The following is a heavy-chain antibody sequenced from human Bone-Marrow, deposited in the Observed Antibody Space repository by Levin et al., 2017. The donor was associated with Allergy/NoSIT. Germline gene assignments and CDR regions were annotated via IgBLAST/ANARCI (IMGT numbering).Heavy chain of an antibody. D-gene: IGHD1-7*01. CDR1: GGSVSSSDSH. CDR2: ISYNGAT. CDR3: VRDQTGTSAYDI. J-gene: IGHJ3*02. Sequence: SETLSLTCTVSGGSVSSSDSHWSWIRQPPEKGLEWIGYISYNGATSYSPSLRSRIIISLDTPNNQFSLKMTSVTVADTAMYFCVRDQTGTSAYDIWGQGTMVIVS. V-gene: IGHV4-30-4*01.